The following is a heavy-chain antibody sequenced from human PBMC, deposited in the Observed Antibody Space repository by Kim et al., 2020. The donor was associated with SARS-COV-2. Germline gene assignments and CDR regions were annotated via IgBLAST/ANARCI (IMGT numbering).Heavy chain of an antibody. J-gene: IGHJ6*02. CDR3: ARGTVEMATISYGMDV. V-gene: IGHV1-69*01. D-gene: IGHD5-12*01. Sequence: KFQGRVTITADESTSTAYMELSSLRSEDTAVYYCARGTVEMATISYGMDVWGQGTTVTVSS.